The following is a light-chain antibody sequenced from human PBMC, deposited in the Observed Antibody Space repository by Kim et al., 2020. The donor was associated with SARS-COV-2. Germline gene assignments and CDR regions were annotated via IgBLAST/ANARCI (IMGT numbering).Light chain of an antibody. CDR1: QGISTY. Sequence: DIQLTHSPPFLSASVGDRVTITCRASQGISTYLAWYQQIPGKAPKLLIYRASTLQSGVPSRFSGSGSGTEFTLQISNLQPEDFAIYYCQQLNSYPWTFGQGTKVDIK. CDR3: QQLNSYPWT. J-gene: IGKJ1*01. V-gene: IGKV1-9*01. CDR2: RAS.